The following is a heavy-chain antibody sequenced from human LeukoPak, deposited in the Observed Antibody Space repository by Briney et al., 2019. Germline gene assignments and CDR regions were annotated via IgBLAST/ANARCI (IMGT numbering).Heavy chain of an antibody. J-gene: IGHJ4*02. D-gene: IGHD1-26*01. CDR1: GFTFSDYY. CDR3: ARLSNTRICGSGCWVDY. CDR2: IYRSGST. V-gene: IGHV3-53*01. Sequence: GGSLRLSCAASGFTFSDYYMSWIRQAPGKGLEWVSLIYRSGSTDYADSVKGRFTISRDNSKNTLYLQMNNLRAEDTAVYYCARLSNTRICGSGCWVDYWGQGTLVTVSS.